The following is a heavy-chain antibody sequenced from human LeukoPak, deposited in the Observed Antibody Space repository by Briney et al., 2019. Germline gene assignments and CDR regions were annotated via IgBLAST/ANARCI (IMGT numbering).Heavy chain of an antibody. Sequence: SETLSLTCTVSGGSISSSSYYWSWIRQPPGKGLEWIGYIYYSGNTNYNPSLKSRVTISVDTSKNQFSLKLTSVTAADTAVYYCAREVVAAAGTVDYWGQGTLVTVSS. V-gene: IGHV4-61*01. D-gene: IGHD6-13*01. CDR2: IYYSGNT. CDR1: GGSISSSSYY. CDR3: AREVVAAAGTVDY. J-gene: IGHJ4*02.